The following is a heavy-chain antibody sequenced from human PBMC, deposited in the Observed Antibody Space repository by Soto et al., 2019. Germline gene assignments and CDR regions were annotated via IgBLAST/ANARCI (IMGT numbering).Heavy chain of an antibody. J-gene: IGHJ2*01. CDR1: GFTFSDYC. Sequence: EVQLVESGGALVQPGGSLRLSCVASGFTFSDYCMTWVRQAPGKGLEWVANMKADGSEKNYVDSVKGRFTISRDNAHNSLSLQMNSLTAEDTGIYYCARGRAVAVWGHGTVVIVSS. CDR3: ARGRAVAV. V-gene: IGHV3-7*02. CDR2: MKADGSEK. D-gene: IGHD6-19*01.